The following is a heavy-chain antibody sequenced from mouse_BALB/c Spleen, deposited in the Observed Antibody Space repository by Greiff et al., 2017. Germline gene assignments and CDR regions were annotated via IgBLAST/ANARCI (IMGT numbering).Heavy chain of an antibody. D-gene: IGHD1-2*01. Sequence: EVKLVESGGGLVKPGGSLKLSCAASGFAFSSYDMSWVRQTPEKRLEWVAYISSGGGSTYYPDTVKGRFTISRDNAKNTLYLQMSSLKSEDTAMYYCARQITTATSFAYWGQGTLVTVSA. J-gene: IGHJ3*01. V-gene: IGHV5-12-1*01. CDR2: ISSGGGST. CDR1: GFAFSSYD. CDR3: ARQITTATSFAY.